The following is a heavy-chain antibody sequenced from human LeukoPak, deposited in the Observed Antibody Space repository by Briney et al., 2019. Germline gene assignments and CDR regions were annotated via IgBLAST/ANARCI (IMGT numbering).Heavy chain of an antibody. Sequence: SETLSLTCTVSGGSISSSSYYWGWIRQPPGKGLEWIGSIYYSGGTYYNPSLKSRVTISVDTSKNQFSLKLSSVTAADTAVYYCASGDLEFDYWGQGTLVTVSS. D-gene: IGHD2-21*02. CDR2: IYYSGGT. CDR3: ASGDLEFDY. V-gene: IGHV4-39*01. J-gene: IGHJ4*02. CDR1: GGSISSSSYY.